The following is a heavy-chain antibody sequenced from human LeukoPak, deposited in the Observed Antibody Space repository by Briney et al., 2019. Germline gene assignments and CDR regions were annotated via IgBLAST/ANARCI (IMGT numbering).Heavy chain of an antibody. D-gene: IGHD2-15*01. CDR1: GGSFSGYY. CDR3: ARATVAAYYFDY. CDR2: INHSGST. V-gene: IGHV4-34*01. J-gene: IGHJ4*02. Sequence: PSETLSLTCAVYGGSFSGYYWSWIRQPPGKGLGWIGEINHSGSTNYNPSLKSRVTISVDTSKNQFSLKLSSVTAADTAVYYCARATVAAYYFDYWGQGTLVTVSS.